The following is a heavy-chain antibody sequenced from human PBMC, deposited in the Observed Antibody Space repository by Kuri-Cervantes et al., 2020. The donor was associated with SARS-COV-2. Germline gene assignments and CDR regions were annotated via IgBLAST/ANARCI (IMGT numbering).Heavy chain of an antibody. Sequence: GSLRLSCAASGFTFSSYSMNWVRQAPGKGLEWVSSISSSSSYIYYADSVKGRFTISRDNSKNTLYLQMNSLRAEDTAVYYCAKGPVGATGAFDIWGQGTMVTVSS. CDR2: ISSSSSYI. CDR1: GFTFSSYS. D-gene: IGHD1-26*01. CDR3: AKGPVGATGAFDI. J-gene: IGHJ3*02. V-gene: IGHV3-21*04.